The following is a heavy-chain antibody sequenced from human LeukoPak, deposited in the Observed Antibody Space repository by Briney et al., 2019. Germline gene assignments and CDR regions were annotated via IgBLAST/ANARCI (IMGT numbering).Heavy chain of an antibody. V-gene: IGHV3-74*01. CDR2: INSDGSST. D-gene: IGHD3-22*01. J-gene: IGHJ4*02. Sequence: GGSLRLSCAASGFTFSSYWMHWVRQAPGKGLVWVSRINSDGSSTSYADSVKGRFTISRDNAKNTLYLQMNSLRAEDTAVYYCARSPYYDSSGYSFDYWGQGTLVTVYS. CDR3: ARSPYYDSSGYSFDY. CDR1: GFTFSSYW.